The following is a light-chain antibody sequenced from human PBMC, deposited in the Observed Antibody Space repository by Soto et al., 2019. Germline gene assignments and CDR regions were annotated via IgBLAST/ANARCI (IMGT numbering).Light chain of an antibody. J-gene: IGKJ4*01. CDR1: QSIRCY. CDR3: QQTSSTPT. CDR2: AAS. Sequence: DIQLTQSPSSLSASVGDRVTITCRASQSIRCYLNWYQQKPGKAPKLLIYAASSLQTGVSSRFSGSGSGTDFTLTISNLQPEDFATYYCQQTSSTPTFGGGTKVAIK. V-gene: IGKV1-39*01.